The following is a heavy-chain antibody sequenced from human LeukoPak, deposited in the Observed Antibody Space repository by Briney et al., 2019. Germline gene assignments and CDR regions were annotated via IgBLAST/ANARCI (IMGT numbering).Heavy chain of an antibody. CDR2: IRSKAYGGTT. CDR1: GFTFGDYA. Sequence: GGSLRLSCTASGFTFGDYAMSWVRQAPGKGLEWVGFIRSKAYGGTTEYAASVKGRFTISRDDSKSIAYLQMNSRKTEDTAVYYSSRCHASCNWAPLDLWGQGTLVTVSS. CDR3: SRCHASCNWAPLDL. J-gene: IGHJ5*02. V-gene: IGHV3-49*04. D-gene: IGHD2-15*01.